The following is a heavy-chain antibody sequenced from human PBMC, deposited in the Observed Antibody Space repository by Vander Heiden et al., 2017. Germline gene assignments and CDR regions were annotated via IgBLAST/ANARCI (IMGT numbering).Heavy chain of an antibody. J-gene: IGHJ6*02. V-gene: IGHV1-69*01. CDR2: IIPIFGTT. Sequence: KPGSSVKVSCKASGGTSSRSAISWVRQAPGQGLEWLGGIIPIFGTTNYAQKFQGRVTITADGSTSTTYMELSSLRSGDTAVYYCAGGEWDIVIVPAAKYYYYAMDVWGQGTTVTVSS. CDR1: GGTSSRSA. CDR3: AGGEWDIVIVPAAKYYYYAMDV. D-gene: IGHD2-2*01.